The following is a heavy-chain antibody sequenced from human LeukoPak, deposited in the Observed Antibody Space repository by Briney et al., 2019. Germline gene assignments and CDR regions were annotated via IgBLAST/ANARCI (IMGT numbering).Heavy chain of an antibody. J-gene: IGHJ4*02. CDR3: ARRGIAASYYFDY. V-gene: IGHV4-39*07. CDR2: IYYSGST. CDR1: GGSISSSSYY. D-gene: IGHD6-13*01. Sequence: SETLSLTCTVSGGSISSSSYYWGWIRQPPGKGLEWIGSIYYSGSTYYNPSLKSRVTISVDTSKNQFSLKPSSVTAADTAVYYCARRGIAASYYFDYWGQGTLVTVSS.